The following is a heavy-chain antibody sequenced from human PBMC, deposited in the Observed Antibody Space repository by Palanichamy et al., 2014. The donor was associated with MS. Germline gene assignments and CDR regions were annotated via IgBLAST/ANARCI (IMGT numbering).Heavy chain of an antibody. CDR2: INHSGST. J-gene: IGHJ4*02. D-gene: IGHD6-13*01. CDR3: AIMQGIAAAGVDY. CDR1: GGSFSGYY. V-gene: IGHV4-34*01. Sequence: QVQLQQWGAGLLKPSETLSLTCAVYGGSFSGYYWSWIRQPPGKGLEWIGEINHSGSTNYNPSLKSRVTISVDTSKNQFSLKLSSVTAADTAVYYCAIMQGIAAAGVDYWGQGTLVTVSS.